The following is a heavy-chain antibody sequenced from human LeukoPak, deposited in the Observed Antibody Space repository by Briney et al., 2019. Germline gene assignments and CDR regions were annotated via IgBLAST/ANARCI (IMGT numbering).Heavy chain of an antibody. Sequence: SETLSLTCAVYGGSFSGYYWSWIRQPPGKGLEWIGEINHSGSTNYNPSLKSRVTISVDTSKNQFSLKLSSVTAADTAVYYCARGLFSQRSYDFWSGYSSYYFDYWGQGTLVTVSS. CDR1: GGSFSGYY. V-gene: IGHV4-34*01. CDR2: INHSGST. J-gene: IGHJ4*02. D-gene: IGHD3-3*01. CDR3: ARGLFSQRSYDFWSGYSSYYFDY.